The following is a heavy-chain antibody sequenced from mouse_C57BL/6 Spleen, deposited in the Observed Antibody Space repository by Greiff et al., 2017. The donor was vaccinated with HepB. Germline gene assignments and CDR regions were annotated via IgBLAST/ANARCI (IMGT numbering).Heavy chain of an antibody. V-gene: IGHV1-39*01. J-gene: IGHJ1*03. CDR3: ARSRFDPPYGYWYFDV. CDR1: GYSFTDYN. CDR2: INPNYGTT. Sequence: EVKVVESGPELVKPGASVKISCKASGYSFTDYNMNWVKQSNGKSLEWIGVINPNYGTTSYNQKFKGKATLTVDQSSSTAYMQLNSLTSEDSAVYYCARSRFDPPYGYWYFDVWGTGTTVTVSS. D-gene: IGHD1-1*01.